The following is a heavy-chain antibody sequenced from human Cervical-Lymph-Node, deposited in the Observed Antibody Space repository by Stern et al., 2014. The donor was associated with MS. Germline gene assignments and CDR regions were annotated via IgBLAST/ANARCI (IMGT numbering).Heavy chain of an antibody. J-gene: IGHJ4*02. Sequence: MQLVESGGAVVQPGRSLRLSCAASGFTFSSYGMHWVRPAPGQGLEWVTVISTDGNPKYYTASVKCRFAISRGNSKNTLHLQMNSVTPDDTAIYYCARDYEDTSMLFDHWGQGTLVTVSS. CDR1: GFTFSSYG. D-gene: IGHD2-8*01. CDR3: ARDYEDTSMLFDH. V-gene: IGHV3-30*03. CDR2: ISTDGNPK.